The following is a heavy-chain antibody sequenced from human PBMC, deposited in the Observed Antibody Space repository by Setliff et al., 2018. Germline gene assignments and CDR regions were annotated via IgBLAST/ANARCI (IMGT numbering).Heavy chain of an antibody. CDR3: ARDQYNFWSGYFYESSWFDP. V-gene: IGHV4-61*09. CDR2: FHTGGST. J-gene: IGHJ5*02. Sequence: SETLSLTCTVSGGSISSSSYYWTWIRQPAGKGLEWIGHFHTGGSTNYNRSLRSRVSISVDTSKNQFSLKLSSVTAADTAVYYCARDQYNFWSGYFYESSWFDPWGQGTLVTVSS. D-gene: IGHD3-3*01. CDR1: GGSISSSSYY.